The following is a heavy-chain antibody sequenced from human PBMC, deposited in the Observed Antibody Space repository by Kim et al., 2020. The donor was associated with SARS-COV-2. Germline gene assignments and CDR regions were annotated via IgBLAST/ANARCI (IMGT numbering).Heavy chain of an antibody. CDR3: ARDSMGWGSYYMDV. CDR1: GFTFSSYG. V-gene: IGHV3-33*01. D-gene: IGHD1-26*01. J-gene: IGHJ6*03. CDR2: IWYDGSNK. Sequence: LSLTCAASGFTFSSYGMHWVRQAPGKGPEWVAVIWYDGSNKYYADSVKGRFTISRDNSKNTLYLQMNSLRAEDTDVYYCARDSMGWGSYYMDVWGNG.